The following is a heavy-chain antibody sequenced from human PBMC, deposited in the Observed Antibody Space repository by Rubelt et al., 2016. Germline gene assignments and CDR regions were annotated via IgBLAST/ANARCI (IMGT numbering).Heavy chain of an antibody. CDR3: ATTIAIRPYYFDY. V-gene: IGHV1-69*01. J-gene: IGHJ4*02. CDR2: IIPVFGTA. CDR1: GGTFSSYA. D-gene: IGHD6-6*01. Sequence: QVQLVQSGAEVKKPGSSVKVSCKASGGTFSSYAISWVRQAPGQGLEWMGGIIPVFGTANYAQKCQGRITMTADESTSTAYMELSSLRSEDTAVYYCATTIAIRPYYFDYWGQGTLVTVSS.